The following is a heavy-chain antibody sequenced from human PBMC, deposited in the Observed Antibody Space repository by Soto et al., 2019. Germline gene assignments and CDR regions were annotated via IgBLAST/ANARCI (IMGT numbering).Heavy chain of an antibody. CDR3: ARALLWFGEYDIKTDYYYYMDV. D-gene: IGHD3-10*01. CDR1: GFTFSSYG. Sequence: GGSLRLSCAASGFTFSSYGMHWVRQAPGKGLEWVAVIWYDGSNKYYADSVKGRFTISRDNSKNTLYLQMNSLRAEDTAVYYCARALLWFGEYDIKTDYYYYMDVWGKGTTVTVSS. CDR2: IWYDGSNK. J-gene: IGHJ6*03. V-gene: IGHV3-33*01.